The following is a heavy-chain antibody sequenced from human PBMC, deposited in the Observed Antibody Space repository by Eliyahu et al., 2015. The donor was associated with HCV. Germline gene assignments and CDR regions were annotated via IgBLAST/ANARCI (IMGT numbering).Heavy chain of an antibody. CDR1: GGSXTTYS. CDR3: ASGGGGIAVAGTGGWFDP. D-gene: IGHD6-19*01. CDR2: IHYSGST. Sequence: QVQLQESGPGLVKPSETLSLTCTVSGGSXTTYSWGWIRQPPGKGLXWVGYIHYSGSTNYSPSLKSRVTMSVDTSKNHFSLNLTSVTAADTAVYYCASGGGGIAVAGTGGWFDPWGQGTLVTVSS. V-gene: IGHV4-59*01. J-gene: IGHJ5*02.